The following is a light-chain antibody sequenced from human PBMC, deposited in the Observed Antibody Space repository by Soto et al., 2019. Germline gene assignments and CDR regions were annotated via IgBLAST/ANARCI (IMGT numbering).Light chain of an antibody. Sequence: EIVMTQSPATLSVSPGERATLSCRASQSVRSNLAWYQQKPGQAPRLLMYDVSNRATGIPAGFSGSGSGTDFTLTISSLEPEDFAVYYCQQYGSSGTFGQGTKVDI. CDR1: QSVRSN. CDR3: QQYGSSGT. CDR2: DVS. V-gene: IGKV3D-15*01. J-gene: IGKJ1*01.